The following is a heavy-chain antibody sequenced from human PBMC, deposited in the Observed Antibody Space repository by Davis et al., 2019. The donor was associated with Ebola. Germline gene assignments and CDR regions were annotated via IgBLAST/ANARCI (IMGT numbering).Heavy chain of an antibody. V-gene: IGHV3-30*02. J-gene: IGHJ2*01. CDR3: AKMHDYADNWFFDL. D-gene: IGHD4-17*01. Sequence: GESLKISCAASGFTFSSYGIHWVRQAPGKGLEWVSFIRYDGSREYYADSVKGRFTVSRDNSKNTLYPQMSGLRTEDTAVYRCAKMHDYADNWFFDLWGRGTLVTVSS. CDR1: GFTFSSYG. CDR2: IRYDGSRE.